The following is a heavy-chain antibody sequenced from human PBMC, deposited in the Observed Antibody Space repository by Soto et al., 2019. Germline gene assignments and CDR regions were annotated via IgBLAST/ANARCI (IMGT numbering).Heavy chain of an antibody. Sequence: QVQLMQSRAEVKKPGASVKVSCKASGYTFTSYGISWVPQAPGQGLEWMGWISAYNGNTNYAQKLQGRVTMTTDTSTSTAYMVLRSLRSDDTAVYYCAREGACSGGSCYSEGYIDYWGQGTLVTVSS. V-gene: IGHV1-18*01. CDR3: AREGACSGGSCYSEGYIDY. J-gene: IGHJ4*02. D-gene: IGHD2-15*01. CDR1: GYTFTSYG. CDR2: ISAYNGNT.